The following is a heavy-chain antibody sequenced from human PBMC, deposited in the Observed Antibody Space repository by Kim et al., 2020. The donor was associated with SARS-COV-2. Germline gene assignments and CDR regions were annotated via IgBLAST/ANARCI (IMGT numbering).Heavy chain of an antibody. V-gene: IGHV1-69*13. D-gene: IGHD6-13*01. CDR1: GYTFTSYA. CDR3: ARDFFPGIAAAPRRGGWFDP. CDR2: INPIFGTT. J-gene: IGHJ5*02. Sequence: SVKVSCKASGYTFTSYAISWVRQAPGQGLEWMGGINPIFGTTNYAQKFQGRVTITADASTSTAYMELSSLRSEDTAVYYCARDFFPGIAAAPRRGGWFDPWGQGTLVTVSS.